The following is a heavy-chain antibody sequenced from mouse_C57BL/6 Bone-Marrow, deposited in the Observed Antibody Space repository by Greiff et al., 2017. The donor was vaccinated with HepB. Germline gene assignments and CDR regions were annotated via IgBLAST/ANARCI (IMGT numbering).Heavy chain of an antibody. Sequence: ESGAELVRPGTSVKMSCKASGYTFTNYWIGWAKQRPGHGLEWIGDIYPGGGYTNYNEKFKGKATLTADKSSSTAYMQFSSLTSEDSAIYYCARRSPYYYGSSYGYWGQGTTLTVSS. CDR3: ARRSPYYYGSSYGY. J-gene: IGHJ2*01. CDR1: GYTFTNYW. CDR2: IYPGGGYT. V-gene: IGHV1-63*01. D-gene: IGHD1-1*01.